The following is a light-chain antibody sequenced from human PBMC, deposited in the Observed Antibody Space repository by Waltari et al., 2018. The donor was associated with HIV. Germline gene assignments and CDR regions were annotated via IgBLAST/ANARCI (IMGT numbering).Light chain of an antibody. J-gene: IGLJ2*01. CDR2: GGT. V-gene: IGLV2-23*01. CDR1: SSDVGNYNL. Sequence: QSALTQPASVSGSPGQSISISCTGTSSDVGNYNLVSWYQQHPGKAPKLVIEGGTKRPSGLSNRSAGSKSGTTASLTISGLQAEDEAHYCCCSFANSRTLGFGGGTKVTVL. CDR3: CSFANSRTLG.